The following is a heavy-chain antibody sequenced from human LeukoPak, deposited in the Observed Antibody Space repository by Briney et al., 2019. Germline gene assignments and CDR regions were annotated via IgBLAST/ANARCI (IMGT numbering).Heavy chain of an antibody. CDR2: IRNKANSYTT. Sequence: GGSLRLSCAASGFTFSDYYMSWIRQAPGKGLEWVGRIRNKANSYTTEYAASVKGRFTISRDDSKNSVYLQMNSLKTEDTAIYRCARDNGDFDHWGQGTLVTVSS. V-gene: IGHV3-72*01. CDR3: ARDNGDFDH. J-gene: IGHJ5*02. D-gene: IGHD4-17*01. CDR1: GFTFSDYY.